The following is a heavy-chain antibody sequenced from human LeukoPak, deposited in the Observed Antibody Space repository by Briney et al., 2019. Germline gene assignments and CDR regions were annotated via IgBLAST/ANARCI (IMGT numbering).Heavy chain of an antibody. D-gene: IGHD6-13*01. V-gene: IGHV3-23*01. CDR2: ISGSGGNT. Sequence: PGGSLRLSCAASGFTFSSYAMSWVRQAPGKGLEWVSAISGSGGNTYYADSVKGRFTISRDNSKNTLSLQMNSLRAEDTAVYFCAEDVVSHYSSSSNHPFDYWGQGTLVTVSS. CDR1: GFTFSSYA. J-gene: IGHJ4*02. CDR3: AEDVVSHYSSSSNHPFDY.